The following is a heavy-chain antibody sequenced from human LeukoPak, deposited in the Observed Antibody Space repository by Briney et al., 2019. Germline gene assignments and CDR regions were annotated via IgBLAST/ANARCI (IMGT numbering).Heavy chain of an antibody. V-gene: IGHV3-48*03. J-gene: IGHJ4*02. CDR1: GFTFSSYE. Sequence: PGGSLRLSCAASGFTFSSYEMNWVRQAPGKGLEWVSYISSSGSTIYYADSVKGRFTISRDNSKNTLYLQMNSLRAEDTAVYYCAKFPLAAAGTLDYWGQGTLVTVSS. CDR2: ISSSGSTI. D-gene: IGHD6-13*01. CDR3: AKFPLAAAGTLDY.